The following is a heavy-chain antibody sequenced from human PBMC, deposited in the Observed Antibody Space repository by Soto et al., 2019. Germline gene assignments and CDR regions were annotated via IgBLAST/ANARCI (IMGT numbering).Heavy chain of an antibody. J-gene: IGHJ1*01. CDR3: VRERDDSSWSSVEYFQH. D-gene: IGHD6-13*01. CDR2: ISAYNGNT. V-gene: IGHV1-18*01. CDR1: GYTFTSYG. Sequence: QVQLVQSGAEVKKPGASVKVSCKASGYTFTSYGISWVRQAPGQGLEWMGWISAYNGNTNYGQKLQGRLTMTTDTSTSTAYMELRSLRSDDTAVYYCVRERDDSSWSSVEYFQHWGQGTLVTVSS.